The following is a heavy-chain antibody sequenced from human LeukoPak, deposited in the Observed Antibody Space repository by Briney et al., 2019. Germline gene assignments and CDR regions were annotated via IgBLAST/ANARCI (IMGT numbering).Heavy chain of an antibody. CDR1: GFTFNTYA. CDR3: ARTPDIVVVPAAPYYFDY. CDR2: IYHSGST. D-gene: IGHD2-2*01. Sequence: GSLRLSCAASGFTFNTYAMSWVRQPPGKGLEWIGEIYHSGSTNYNPSLKSRVTISVDKSKNQFSLKLSSVTAADTAVYYCARTPDIVVVPAAPYYFDYWGQGTLVTVSS. J-gene: IGHJ4*02. V-gene: IGHV4-4*02.